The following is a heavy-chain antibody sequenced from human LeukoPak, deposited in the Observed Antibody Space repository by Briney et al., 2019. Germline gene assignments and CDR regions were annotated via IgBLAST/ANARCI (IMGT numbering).Heavy chain of an antibody. CDR2: SIPIFGIA. Sequence: GSSVKVSCKASGATFSSYAISWVRQAPGQGLEWMGRSIPIFGIANYAQKFQGRVTITADKSTSTAYMELSSLRSEDTAVYYCARDTAPDYGGNSGPYFDYWGQGTLVTVSS. D-gene: IGHD4-23*01. V-gene: IGHV1-69*04. CDR1: GATFSSYA. J-gene: IGHJ4*02. CDR3: ARDTAPDYGGNSGPYFDY.